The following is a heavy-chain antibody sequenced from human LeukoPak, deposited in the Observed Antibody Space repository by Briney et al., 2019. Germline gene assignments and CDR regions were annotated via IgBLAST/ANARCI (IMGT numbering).Heavy chain of an antibody. J-gene: IGHJ4*02. Sequence: GASVKVSCKASGYTFTGYYMHWVRQALGQGLEWMGWINPNSGGTNYAQKFQGRVTMTRDTSISTAYMELSRLRSDDTAVYYCARDLYDDILTGYYVEFDYWGQGTLVTVSS. V-gene: IGHV1-2*02. CDR1: GYTFTGYY. D-gene: IGHD3-9*01. CDR3: ARDLYDDILTGYYVEFDY. CDR2: INPNSGGT.